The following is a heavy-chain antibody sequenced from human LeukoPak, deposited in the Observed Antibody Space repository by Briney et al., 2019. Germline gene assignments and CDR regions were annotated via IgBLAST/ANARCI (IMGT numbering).Heavy chain of an antibody. J-gene: IGHJ5*02. V-gene: IGHV3-23*01. Sequence: GGSLRLSCAASVFTFSSYAMSWVRQAPGKGLEWVSAISGSGGSTYYADSVKGRFTISRDNSKNTLYLQMNSLRAEDTAVYYCAKIYYDYVWGSFVDPWGQGTLVTVSS. CDR1: VFTFSSYA. CDR3: AKIYYDYVWGSFVDP. D-gene: IGHD3-16*01. CDR2: ISGSGGST.